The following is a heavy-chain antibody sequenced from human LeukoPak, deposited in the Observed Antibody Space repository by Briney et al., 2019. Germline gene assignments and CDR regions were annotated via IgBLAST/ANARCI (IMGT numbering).Heavy chain of an antibody. CDR2: ISAYNGNT. CDR3: AREYYDFWSGYYTGPGYFDY. D-gene: IGHD3-3*01. CDR1: GYTFTSYG. V-gene: IGHV1-18*01. J-gene: IGHJ4*02. Sequence: ASVKVSCKASGYTFTSYGISWVRLAPGQGLEWMGWISAYNGNTNYAQKLQGRVTMTTDTSTSTAYMELRSLRSDDTAVYYCAREYYDFWSGYYTGPGYFDYWGQGTLVTVSS.